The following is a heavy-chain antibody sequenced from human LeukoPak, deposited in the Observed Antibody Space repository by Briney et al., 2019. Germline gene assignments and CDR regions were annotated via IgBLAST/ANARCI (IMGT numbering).Heavy chain of an antibody. Sequence: ASVEVSCKASGYTFTTYGIRWVRQAPGQGLEWMGWISAYNGDTNYAQKLQGRVTMTTDTSTSTAYMELRSLRSDDTAVYYCARGWDSGYVSCWGQGTLVTVSS. D-gene: IGHD5-12*01. J-gene: IGHJ4*02. CDR3: ARGWDSGYVSC. CDR1: GYTFTTYG. V-gene: IGHV1-18*01. CDR2: ISAYNGDT.